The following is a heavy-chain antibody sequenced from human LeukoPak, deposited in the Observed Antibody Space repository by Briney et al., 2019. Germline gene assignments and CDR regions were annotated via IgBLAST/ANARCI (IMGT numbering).Heavy chain of an antibody. Sequence: GGSLRLSCAASGFTFSSYWMHWVRQAPGTGLVWVSRINSDGSSTSYADSVKGRFTISRDNAKNTLYLQMNSLRAEDTAVYYCARVGYSSSWYSPYYFDYWGRGTLVTVSS. CDR1: GFTFSSYW. CDR3: ARVGYSSSWYSPYYFDY. J-gene: IGHJ4*02. V-gene: IGHV3-74*01. D-gene: IGHD6-13*01. CDR2: INSDGSST.